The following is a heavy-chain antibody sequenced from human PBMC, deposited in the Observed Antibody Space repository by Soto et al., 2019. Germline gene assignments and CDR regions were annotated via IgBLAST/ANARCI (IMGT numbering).Heavy chain of an antibody. CDR2: ISWNSGSI. CDR3: AKGVDSIVVENWFDP. Sequence: GGSLRLSCAASGFTFDDYAMHWVRQAPGKGLEWVSGISWNSGSIGYADSVKGRFTISRDNAKNSLYLQMNSLRAEDTALYYCAKGVDSIVVENWFDPWGQGTLVTVSS. V-gene: IGHV3-9*01. J-gene: IGHJ5*02. D-gene: IGHD3-22*01. CDR1: GFTFDDYA.